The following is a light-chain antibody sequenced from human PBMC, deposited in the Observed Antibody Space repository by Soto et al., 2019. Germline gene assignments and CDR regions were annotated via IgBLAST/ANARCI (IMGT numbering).Light chain of an antibody. CDR2: NAS. CDR3: QQRSTAMT. V-gene: IGKV3-11*01. J-gene: IGKJ3*01. Sequence: EIVLTQSPATLSLSPGERATLSCRASHSVDTWLAWYQQKPGQAPRLPIYNASNRATGIPARFSGSGSGTDFTLTISSLEPEDFAVYYCQQRSTAMTFGPGTRVEIK. CDR1: HSVDTW.